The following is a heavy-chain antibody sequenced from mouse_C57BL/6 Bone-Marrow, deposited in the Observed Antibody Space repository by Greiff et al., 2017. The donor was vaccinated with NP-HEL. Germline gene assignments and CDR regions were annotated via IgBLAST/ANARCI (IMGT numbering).Heavy chain of an antibody. V-gene: IGHV1-26*01. CDR1: GYTFTDYY. D-gene: IGHD2-5*01. Sequence: VQLQQSGPELVKPGASVKISCKASGYTFTDYYMNWVKQSHGKSLEWIGDINPNNGGTSYNQKFKGKATLTVDKSSSTAYMELRSLTSEDSAVYYCARYSSNCFDYWGQGTTLTVSS. CDR2: INPNNGGT. J-gene: IGHJ2*01. CDR3: ARYSSNCFDY.